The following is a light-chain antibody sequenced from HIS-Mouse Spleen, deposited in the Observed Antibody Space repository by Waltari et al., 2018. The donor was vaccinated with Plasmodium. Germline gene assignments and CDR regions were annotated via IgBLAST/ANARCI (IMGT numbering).Light chain of an antibody. Sequence: SYELTQPPSVSVSPAQTASITFPGATLGDKYACWYQQKPGQSPVLVIYQDSKRPSGIPERFSGSNSGNTATLTISGTQAMDEADYYCQAWDSSTDYVFGTGTKVTVL. CDR1: TLGDKY. V-gene: IGLV3-1*01. CDR3: QAWDSSTDYV. J-gene: IGLJ1*01. CDR2: QDS.